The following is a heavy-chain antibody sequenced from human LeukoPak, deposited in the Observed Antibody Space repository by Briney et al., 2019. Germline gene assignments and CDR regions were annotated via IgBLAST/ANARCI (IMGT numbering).Heavy chain of an antibody. Sequence: SETLSLTCAVYGGSFSGYYWSWIRQPPGKGLEWIGEINHSGSTNYNPSLKSRVTISVDTSKNQFSLKLSSVTAADTAVYYCARGRRSSSPAYYFDYWGQGTLGTVSA. CDR3: ARGRRSSSPAYYFDY. D-gene: IGHD6-6*01. CDR1: GGSFSGYY. J-gene: IGHJ4*02. V-gene: IGHV4-34*01. CDR2: INHSGST.